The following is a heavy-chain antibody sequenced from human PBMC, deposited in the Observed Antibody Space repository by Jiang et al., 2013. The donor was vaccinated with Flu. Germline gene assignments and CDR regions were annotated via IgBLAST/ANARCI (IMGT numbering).Heavy chain of an antibody. CDR2: VYQTGST. CDR3: ARAGIVTVLRGGTAWFDP. J-gene: IGHJ5*02. V-gene: IGHV4-38-2*02. D-gene: IGHD3-10*01. CDR1: SGYN. Sequence: SGYNWGWIRQPPGKGLEWIGSVYQTGSTFYNPSLRRRVTMSVDTSTNQFSLRLTSVTAADTAVYYCARAGIVTVLRGGTAWFDPWGQGTLVTVSS.